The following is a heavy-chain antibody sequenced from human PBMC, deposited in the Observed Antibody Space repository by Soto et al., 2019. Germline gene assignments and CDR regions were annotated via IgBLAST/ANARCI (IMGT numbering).Heavy chain of an antibody. CDR1: GGSISSSSYY. CDR2: IYYSGST. J-gene: IGHJ4*02. CDR3: ARWDIVVVVAATI. Sequence: QLQLQESGPGLVKPSETLSLTCTVSGGSISSSSYYWGWIRQPPGKGLEWIGSIYYSGSTYYNPSLKSRVTISVDTSKNQFSLKLSSVTAADTAVYYCARWDIVVVVAATIWGQGTLVTVSS. V-gene: IGHV4-39*01. D-gene: IGHD2-15*01.